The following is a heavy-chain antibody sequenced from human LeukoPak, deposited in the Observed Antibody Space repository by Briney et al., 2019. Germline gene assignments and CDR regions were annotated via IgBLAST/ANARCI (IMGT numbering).Heavy chain of an antibody. Sequence: GGSLRLSCAASGFTFSSYAMSWVRQAPGKGLEWVSAISGSGGSTYYADSVKGRFTISRDNANNTLYLQMNSLRAEDTAVYYCARGGIYGSADYWGQGTLVTVSS. D-gene: IGHD3-10*01. V-gene: IGHV3-23*01. CDR2: ISGSGGST. J-gene: IGHJ4*02. CDR1: GFTFSSYA. CDR3: ARGGIYGSADY.